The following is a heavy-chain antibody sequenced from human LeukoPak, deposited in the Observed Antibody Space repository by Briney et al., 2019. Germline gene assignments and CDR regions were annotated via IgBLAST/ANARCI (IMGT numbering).Heavy chain of an antibody. CDR3: AKMTDSTPYSSGTFDS. CDR1: GFTLRSYA. CDR2: ISDTGDKT. V-gene: IGHV3-23*01. Sequence: GGSLRPSCSASGFTLRSYAMGWVRQAPGKGLEWVSAISDTGDKTYYADSVKGRFTISRDNSRNTLYLQMSRLRAEDTALFYCAKMTDSTPYSSGTFDSWGQGTLVTVSS. D-gene: IGHD3-10*01. J-gene: IGHJ4*02.